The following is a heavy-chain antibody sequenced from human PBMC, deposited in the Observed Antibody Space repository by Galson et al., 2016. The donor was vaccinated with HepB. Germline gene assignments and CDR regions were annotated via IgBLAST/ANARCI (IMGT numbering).Heavy chain of an antibody. CDR3: SGSLPGSYDFWGAISNYYAIDV. J-gene: IGHJ6*02. D-gene: IGHD3-3*01. CDR2: IYPGDFDT. Sequence: QSGAEVTNPGESLKISCRGSGYTFGSYWIGWVRQMPGKGLEWMGIIYPGDFDTRYSPSFQGQVTISVDNSISTAYLQWSSLKASDTAMYYCSGSLPGSYDFWGAISNYYAIDVWGQGTTVTVSS. CDR1: GYTFGSYW. V-gene: IGHV5-51*01.